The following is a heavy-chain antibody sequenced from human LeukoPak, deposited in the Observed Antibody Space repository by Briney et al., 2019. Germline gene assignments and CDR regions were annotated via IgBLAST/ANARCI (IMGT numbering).Heavy chain of an antibody. J-gene: IGHJ5*02. Sequence: GASVKVSCKASGYTFTGYYMHWVRQAPGQGLEWMGWIDPNSGGTNYAQKFQGWVTMTRDTSISTAYMELSRLRSDDTAVYYCARDRFRLRLGTGNWFDPWGQGTLVTVSS. CDR1: GYTFTGYY. CDR3: ARDRFRLRLGTGNWFDP. V-gene: IGHV1-2*04. D-gene: IGHD3-16*01. CDR2: IDPNSGGT.